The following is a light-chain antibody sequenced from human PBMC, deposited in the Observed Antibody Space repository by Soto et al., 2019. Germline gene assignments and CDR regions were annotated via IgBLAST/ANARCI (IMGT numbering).Light chain of an antibody. Sequence: EIVLTQSPATLSLSPGERATLSCRASQSVGSYLAWYQQKPGQAPRLLIYDTSNRATGIPARFSGSGSGTDFTLTISSLEPEDFAVYYCQQRSDWPRTCGQGTKLEIK. V-gene: IGKV3-11*01. J-gene: IGKJ2*01. CDR2: DTS. CDR1: QSVGSY. CDR3: QQRSDWPRT.